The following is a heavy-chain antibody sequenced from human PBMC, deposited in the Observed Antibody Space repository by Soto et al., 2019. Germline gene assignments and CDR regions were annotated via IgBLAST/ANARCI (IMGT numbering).Heavy chain of an antibody. CDR1: GFTFSNHA. J-gene: IGHJ3*02. D-gene: IGHD1-1*01. CDR3: ARSRDGYNYDAFDI. V-gene: IGHV3-33*01. Sequence: LRLSCAASGFTFSNHAMHWVRQAPGKGLEWVAVIWYDGSNKYYADSVKGRSTISRDKSKNTLYLQMNSLGAEDTAVYYCARSRDGYNYDAFDIWGQGTMVTVSS. CDR2: IWYDGSNK.